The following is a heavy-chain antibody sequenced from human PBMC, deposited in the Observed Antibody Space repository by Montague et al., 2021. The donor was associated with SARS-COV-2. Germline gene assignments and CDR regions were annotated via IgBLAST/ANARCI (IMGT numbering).Heavy chain of an antibody. V-gene: IGHV4-59*01. D-gene: IGHD1-26*01. J-gene: IGHJ5*01. Sequence: SETLSLTCSVSGGSISHNSLSWIRKPQGKGLEWVGYIYYNGNTKSKSTLKRRVPITVDTSKNQFYLNLKSVTAADTDAYYCARDRGRYFDTGRYNWLDSWGQGTLVTVSS. CDR1: GGSISHNS. CDR2: IYYNGNT. CDR3: ARDRGRYFDTGRYNWLDS.